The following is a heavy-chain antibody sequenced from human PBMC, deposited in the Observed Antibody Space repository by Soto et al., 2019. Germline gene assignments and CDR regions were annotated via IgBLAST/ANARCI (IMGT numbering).Heavy chain of an antibody. D-gene: IGHD2-2*01. Sequence: QLQLQESGPGLVRPSETLSLTCTVSGGSISSTNYYWGWIRQPPGKGLEWIGSIHYSGSTYYNPSLKSRVTISVDTSKNQFYLKLRSVTAADTSVYYCARHDCNSPSCGPSDIWGQGTMVTVSS. CDR3: ARHDCNSPSCGPSDI. V-gene: IGHV4-39*01. J-gene: IGHJ3*02. CDR1: GGSISSTNYY. CDR2: IHYSGST.